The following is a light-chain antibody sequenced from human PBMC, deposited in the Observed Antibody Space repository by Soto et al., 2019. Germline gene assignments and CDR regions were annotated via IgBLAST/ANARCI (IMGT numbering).Light chain of an antibody. J-gene: IGKJ4*01. Sequence: IVLTQSPGTLSLSPGERATLSCRASQRVTSKYLAWFQQKPGQAPRLLLYDVSTRATGFPDRFSGSGSGTDFTLTISRLEPEDFAVYYCQLYGDSPTFGGGTKVEIK. V-gene: IGKV3-20*01. CDR1: QRVTSKY. CDR3: QLYGDSPT. CDR2: DVS.